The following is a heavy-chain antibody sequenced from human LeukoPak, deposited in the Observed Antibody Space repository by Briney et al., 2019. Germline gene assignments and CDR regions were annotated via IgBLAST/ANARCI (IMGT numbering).Heavy chain of an antibody. CDR3: ARRGATVVTPQYFDL. CDR1: GGSFSGYY. V-gene: IGHV4-34*01. D-gene: IGHD4-23*01. J-gene: IGHJ2*01. Sequence: SETLSLTCAVYGGSFSGYYWSWIRQPPGKGLEWIGEINHSGSTNYNPSLKSRVTISVDTSKNQFSLKLSSVTAADTAVYYCARRGATVVTPQYFDLWGRGTLVTVSS. CDR2: INHSGST.